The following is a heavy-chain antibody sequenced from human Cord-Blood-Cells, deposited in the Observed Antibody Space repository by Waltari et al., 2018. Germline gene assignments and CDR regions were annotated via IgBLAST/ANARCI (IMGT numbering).Heavy chain of an antibody. V-gene: IGHV4-59*01. CDR2: IYYSGST. CDR1: GGSISSYY. Sequence: QVQLQESGPGLVKPSETLSLTCTVSGGSISSYYWSWIRQPPGKGLEWIGYIYYSGSTTYNPSLKSRVTISVDTSKNQFSLKLSSVTAADTAVYYCARGSIAAAGTPRAYYYYMDVWGKGTTVTVSS. J-gene: IGHJ6*03. D-gene: IGHD6-13*01. CDR3: ARGSIAAAGTPRAYYYYMDV.